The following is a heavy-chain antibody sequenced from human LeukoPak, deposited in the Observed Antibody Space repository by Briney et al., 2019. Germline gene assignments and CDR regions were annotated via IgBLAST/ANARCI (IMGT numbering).Heavy chain of an antibody. CDR1: GYTFTSYG. J-gene: IGHJ4*02. CDR3: ARDISPYSSGWYVVDY. Sequence: GASVKVSCKASGYTFTSYGIGWVRQAPGQGLEWMGWISAYNGNTNYAQRLQGRVTMTTDTSTSTAYMELRSLRSDDTAVYYCARDISPYSSGWYVVDYWGQGALVTVSS. D-gene: IGHD6-19*01. CDR2: ISAYNGNT. V-gene: IGHV1-18*01.